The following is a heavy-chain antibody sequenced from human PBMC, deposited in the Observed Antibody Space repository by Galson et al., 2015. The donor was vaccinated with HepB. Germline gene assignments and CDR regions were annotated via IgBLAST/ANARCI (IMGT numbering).Heavy chain of an antibody. CDR3: SRYRGWSYRRGFYGMDV. V-gene: IGHV1-69*13. CDR1: GGTFSTYA. J-gene: IGHJ6*02. CDR2: IIPMYDTA. Sequence: SVKVSCKAPGGTFSTYAISWVRQAPGQGLEWMGGIIPMYDTANYAQKFLGRVKITADAPTTTAYMELSILRSEDTGVYYCSRYRGWSYRRGFYGMDVCGQGTTVTVSS. D-gene: IGHD3-10*01.